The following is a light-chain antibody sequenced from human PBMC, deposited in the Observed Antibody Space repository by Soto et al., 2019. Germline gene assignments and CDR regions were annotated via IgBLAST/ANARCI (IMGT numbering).Light chain of an antibody. Sequence: QSVLTQPPSVSAAPGQKVTISCSGSSSNIGNNYVSWYQQLPGTAPKLLIYENNKRPPGIPDRFSGPKSGTSATLGITGLQTGDEADYYCGTWDSSLSSVVFGGGTKLTVL. V-gene: IGLV1-51*02. CDR2: ENN. J-gene: IGLJ2*01. CDR1: SSNIGNNY. CDR3: GTWDSSLSSVV.